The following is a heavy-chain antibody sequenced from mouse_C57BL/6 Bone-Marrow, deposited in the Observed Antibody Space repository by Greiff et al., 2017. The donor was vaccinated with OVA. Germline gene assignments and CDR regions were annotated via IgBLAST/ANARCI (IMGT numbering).Heavy chain of an antibody. CDR1: GYTFTSYW. J-gene: IGHJ3*01. CDR3: TPIYYGTPFAY. D-gene: IGHD2-1*01. CDR2: IYPGNSDT. Sequence: VQLKQSGTVLARPGASVKMSCKTSGYTFTSYWMHWVKQRPGPGLEWIGAIYPGNSDTSYNQKFKGKAKLTAVTSASTADMELSSLTNEDSAVYYCTPIYYGTPFAYWGQGTLVTVSA. V-gene: IGHV1-5*01.